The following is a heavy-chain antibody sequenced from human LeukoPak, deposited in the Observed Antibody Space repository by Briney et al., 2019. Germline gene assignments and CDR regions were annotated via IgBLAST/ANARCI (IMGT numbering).Heavy chain of an antibody. CDR1: GGSISSGDYY. CDR2: IYYSGST. CDR3: ARARPRGVMGFDY. J-gene: IGHJ4*02. D-gene: IGHD3-10*01. V-gene: IGHV4-30-4*01. Sequence: SQTLSLTCTVSGGSISSGDYYWSWIRQPPGKGLEWIGYIYYSGSTYYNPSLKSRVTISVDTSKNQFSLKLSSVTAADTAVYYCARARPRGVMGFDYWGQGTLVTVSS.